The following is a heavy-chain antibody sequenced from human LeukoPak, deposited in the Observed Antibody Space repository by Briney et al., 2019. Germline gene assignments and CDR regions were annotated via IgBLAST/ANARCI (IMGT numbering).Heavy chain of an antibody. CDR3: AGRRRNGYNYSDY. Sequence: PGGSLRLSCAVSGFTFSSYWMYWVRQAPGKGPVWVSRINSDGSSTVYADSVKGRFTISRDNAKNTLYLQMNSLRAEDTAVYYCAGRRRNGYNYSDYWGQGTLVTVSS. D-gene: IGHD5-24*01. J-gene: IGHJ4*02. CDR2: INSDGSST. V-gene: IGHV3-74*01. CDR1: GFTFSSYW.